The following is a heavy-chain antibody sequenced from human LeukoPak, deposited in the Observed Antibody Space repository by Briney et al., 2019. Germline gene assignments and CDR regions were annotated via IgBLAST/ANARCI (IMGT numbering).Heavy chain of an antibody. D-gene: IGHD6-13*01. CDR2: ISYDGSNK. CDR3: ARGGSSWY. CDR1: GFIFSSYA. J-gene: IGHJ4*02. V-gene: IGHV3-30-3*01. Sequence: GRSLRLSCAASGFIFSSYAMHWVRQAPGKGLEWVAVISYDGSNKYYADSVKGRFTISRDNSKNTLYLQMNSLRAEDTAVYYCARGGSSWYWGQGTLVTVSS.